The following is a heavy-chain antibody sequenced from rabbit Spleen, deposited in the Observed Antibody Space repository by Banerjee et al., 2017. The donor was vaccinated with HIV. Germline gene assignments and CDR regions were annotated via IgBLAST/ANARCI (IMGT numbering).Heavy chain of an antibody. J-gene: IGHJ4*02. V-gene: IGHV1S40*01. Sequence: QSLEESGGDLVKPGASLTLTCTASGFSFSSDDYMCWIRQAPGKGLECIACIYGGHSGSTYYATWAKGRFTISKTSSTTVFLQVTRLTVADTATYFCARDLPEIVGWNFGFWGPGTLVTVS. CDR1: GFSFSSDDY. CDR3: ARDLPEIVGWNFGF. CDR2: IYGGHSGST. D-gene: IGHD1-1*01.